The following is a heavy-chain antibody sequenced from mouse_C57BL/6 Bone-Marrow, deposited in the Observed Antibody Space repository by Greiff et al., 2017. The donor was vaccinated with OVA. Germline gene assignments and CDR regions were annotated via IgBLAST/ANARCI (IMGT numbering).Heavy chain of an antibody. J-gene: IGHJ2*01. V-gene: IGHV3-6*01. CDR1: GYSITSGYY. CDR3: ARKDGNPYYFDY. Sequence: ESGPGLVKPSQSLSLTCSVTGYSITSGYYWNWIRQFPGNNLEWMGYISYDGSNNYNPSLKNRISITRDTSKNQFFLKLNSVTTEDTATYYCARKDGNPYYFDYWGQGTTLTVSS. D-gene: IGHD2-1*01. CDR2: ISYDGSN.